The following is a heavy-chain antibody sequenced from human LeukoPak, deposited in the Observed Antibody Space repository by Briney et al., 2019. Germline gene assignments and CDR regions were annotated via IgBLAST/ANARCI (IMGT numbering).Heavy chain of an antibody. J-gene: IGHJ6*02. CDR3: AKAASSSWPSYYYGMDV. CDR1: GFIFSSYS. Sequence: GGSLRLSCAASGFIFSSYSMSWDRQAPGKGLEWVSVITGNGGNTYYADSVKGRFTISKDNSKNTVYLQMSSLRVDDTAVYYCAKAASSSWPSYYYGMDVWGQGTTVTVSS. D-gene: IGHD6-13*01. CDR2: ITGNGGNT. V-gene: IGHV3-23*01.